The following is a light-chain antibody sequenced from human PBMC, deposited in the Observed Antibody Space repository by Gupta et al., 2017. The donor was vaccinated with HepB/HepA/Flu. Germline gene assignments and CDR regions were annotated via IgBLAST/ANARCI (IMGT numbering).Light chain of an antibody. CDR3: ADWDDSLSGGV. CDR1: SSNIGKNY. Sequence: QSLLTQPVSTSGTPGQRVTILCSGSSSNIGKNYVFWYQQLPGTATKLLIYRKNQRPSGVSDRFSGSKSDTSAALAISGLRADDEADYDCADWDDSLSGGVFGGGTKLTVL. CDR2: RKN. V-gene: IGLV1-47*01. J-gene: IGLJ3*02.